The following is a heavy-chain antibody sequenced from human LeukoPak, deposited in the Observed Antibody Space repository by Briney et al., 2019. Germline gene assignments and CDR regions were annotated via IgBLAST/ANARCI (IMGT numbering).Heavy chain of an antibody. V-gene: IGHV1-46*01. D-gene: IGHD3-10*01. CDR2: INPSGGST. CDR3: ANSGFRGDNRFDP. Sequence: GASVKVSCKASGYTFTSYYMHWVRQAPGQGLEWMGIINPSGGSTSYAQKFQGRVTMTRDTSTSTVYMELGSLRSEDTAVYYCANSGFRGDNRFDPWGQGTLVTVSS. J-gene: IGHJ5*02. CDR1: GYTFTSYY.